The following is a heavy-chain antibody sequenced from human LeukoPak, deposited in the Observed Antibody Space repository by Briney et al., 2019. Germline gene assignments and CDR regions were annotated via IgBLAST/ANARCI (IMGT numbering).Heavy chain of an antibody. V-gene: IGHV4-34*01. Sequence: SETLSLTCAVYGGSFSGYYWSWIRQPPGKGLEWIGEINHSGSTNYNPSLKSRVTISVDTSKNQFSLKLSSVTAADTAVYYCAKMIGGSGSYEDWFDPRGQGTLVTVSS. CDR2: INHSGST. J-gene: IGHJ5*02. D-gene: IGHD3-10*01. CDR3: AKMIGGSGSYEDWFDP. CDR1: GGSFSGYY.